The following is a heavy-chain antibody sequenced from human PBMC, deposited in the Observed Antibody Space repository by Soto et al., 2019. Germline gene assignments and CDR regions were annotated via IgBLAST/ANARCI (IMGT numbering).Heavy chain of an antibody. D-gene: IGHD5-12*01. CDR2: INPILGTP. Sequence: QVQLVQSGAEVRKPGSSVKVSCKASGLTYSSSAISWVRQAPGQGPEWMGGINPILGTPDYAPKFQGRVTITADESTRTVYMDLGSLRSEDTAMYYCARGGVDAVATSAFDYWGQGTLVTVSS. J-gene: IGHJ4*02. V-gene: IGHV1-69*01. CDR1: GLTYSSSA. CDR3: ARGGVDAVATSAFDY.